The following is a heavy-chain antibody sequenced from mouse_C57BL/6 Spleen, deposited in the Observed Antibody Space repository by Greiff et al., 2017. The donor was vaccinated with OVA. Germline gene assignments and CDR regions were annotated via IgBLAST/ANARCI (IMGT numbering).Heavy chain of an antibody. D-gene: IGHD2-4*01. CDR2: INPNNGGT. CDR3: ARGGGLRRDAWFAY. J-gene: IGHJ3*01. V-gene: IGHV1-26*01. CDR1: GYTFTDYY. Sequence: EVKLQQSGPELVKPGASVKISCKASGYTFTDYYMNWVKQSHGKSLEWIGDINPNNGGTSYNQKFKGKATLTVDKSSSTAYMELRSLTSEDSAVYYCARGGGLRRDAWFAYWGQGTLVTVSA.